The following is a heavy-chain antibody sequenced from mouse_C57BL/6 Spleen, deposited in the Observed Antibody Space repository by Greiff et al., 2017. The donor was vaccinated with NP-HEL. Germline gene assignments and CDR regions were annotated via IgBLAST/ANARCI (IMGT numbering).Heavy chain of an antibody. J-gene: IGHJ4*01. V-gene: IGHV1-52*01. CDR2: IDPSDSET. CDR1: GYTFTSYW. Sequence: QVQLQQPGAELVRPGSSVKLSCKASGYTFTSYWMHWVKQRPIQGLEWIGNIDPSDSETHYNQKFKDKATLTVVKSSSTAYMQLSSLTSEDSAVYYCARRGYYDYDGAMDYWGQGTSVTVSS. CDR3: ARRGYYDYDGAMDY. D-gene: IGHD2-4*01.